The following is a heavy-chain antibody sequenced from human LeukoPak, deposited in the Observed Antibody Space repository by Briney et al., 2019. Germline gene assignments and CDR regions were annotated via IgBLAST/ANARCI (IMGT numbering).Heavy chain of an antibody. J-gene: IGHJ4*02. CDR1: GFTFSSYG. V-gene: IGHV3-30*02. D-gene: IGHD2-21*02. Sequence: PGGSLRLSCAASGFTFSSYGMHWVRQAPGKGLVWVAFIRYDESNKYYADSVAGRFTVSRDNSKNTVDLQMNNLRVDDTAIYYCAKDHANTPVVTNWGQGILVSVSS. CDR3: AKDHANTPVVTN. CDR2: IRYDESNK.